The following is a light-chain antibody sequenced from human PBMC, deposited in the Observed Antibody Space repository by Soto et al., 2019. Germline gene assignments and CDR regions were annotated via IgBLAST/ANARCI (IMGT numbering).Light chain of an antibody. V-gene: IGLV2-23*01. CDR3: CSYAGGTSVV. Sequence: QSALTQPASVSGSPGQSITISCTGTSSDVGRYNLVSWYQQHPGEAPKLIIYEDIERPSGVSNRFSGSKSGNTASLTISGLQTEDEGSYYCCSYAGGTSVVFGGGTKLTVL. CDR2: EDI. CDR1: SSDVGRYNL. J-gene: IGLJ2*01.